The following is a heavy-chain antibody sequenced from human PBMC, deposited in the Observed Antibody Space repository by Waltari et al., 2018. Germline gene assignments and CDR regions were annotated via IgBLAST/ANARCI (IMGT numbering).Heavy chain of an antibody. CDR1: GSDYW. CDR2: VKRDGTSP. CDR3: TTNPPGY. V-gene: IGHV3-74*01. Sequence: EVQLVESGGGLVQSGGPLRLSCADSGSDYWMDWVRQAPGKGLMWVSRVKRDGTSPTYADSVKGRFTVSRVSAKNMLYLQMNSLRAEDTAVYYCTTNPPGYWGQGTLVTVSS. J-gene: IGHJ4*02.